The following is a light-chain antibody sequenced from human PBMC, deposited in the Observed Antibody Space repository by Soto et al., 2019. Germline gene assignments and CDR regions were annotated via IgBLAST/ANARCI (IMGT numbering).Light chain of an antibody. CDR3: QPYNNMQLT. V-gene: IGKV3-15*01. Sequence: EVVMRQSPATLSVSPGGGATLSCRASQGIGDTLAWYQHKPGQTPRLLIYDTSTRATGVPTRFSGSRSGAEFTLTINSLQSEDFAVYYCQPYNNMQLTFGCGTKLDI. CDR2: DTS. CDR1: QGIGDT. J-gene: IGKJ4*01.